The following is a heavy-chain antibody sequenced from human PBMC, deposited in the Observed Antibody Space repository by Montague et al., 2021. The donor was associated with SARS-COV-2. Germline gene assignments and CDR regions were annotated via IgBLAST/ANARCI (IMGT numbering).Heavy chain of an antibody. V-gene: IGHV4-59*02. J-gene: IGHJ5*02. CDR2: IYYSGST. CDR1: GGSVSSYY. D-gene: IGHD3-3*01. CDR3: SRAGGFYDYWGGYSSSAGFFDP. Sequence: SETLSLTCTVSGGSVSSYYWSWIRQSPGKGLQWLGYIYYSGSTDYNPPLKSRVTMSVDTSKNQLSLRLNSVITADTAVYFCSRAGGFYDYWGGYSSSAGFFDPWGQGILVTVSS.